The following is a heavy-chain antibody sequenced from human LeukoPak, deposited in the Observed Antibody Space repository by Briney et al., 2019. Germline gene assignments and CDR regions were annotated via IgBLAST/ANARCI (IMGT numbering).Heavy chain of an antibody. D-gene: IGHD5-24*01. CDR1: GYTFTGYY. J-gene: IGHJ4*02. CDR2: IHPNSGGT. CDR3: ARAGTVEMTPLDY. Sequence: ASVKVSCKASGYTFTGYYLHWVRQAPGQGLEWMGRIHPNSGGTNYAQKFQGWVTMTRDTSISTAYMELSRLRSDDTAVYYCARAGTVEMTPLDYWGQGTLVTVSS. V-gene: IGHV1-2*04.